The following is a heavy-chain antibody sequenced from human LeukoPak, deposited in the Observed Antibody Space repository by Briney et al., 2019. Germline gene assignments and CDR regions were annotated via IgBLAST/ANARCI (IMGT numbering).Heavy chain of an antibody. Sequence: SETLSLTCAVYGGSFSGYYWSWIRQPPGKGLEWIGEINHSGSTNYNPSLKSRVTISVDTSKNQFSLKLSSVTAADTAVHYCARESDSSYYYYGMDVWGQGTTVTVSS. D-gene: IGHD6-13*01. CDR2: INHSGST. CDR1: GGSFSGYY. V-gene: IGHV4-34*01. J-gene: IGHJ6*02. CDR3: ARESDSSYYYYGMDV.